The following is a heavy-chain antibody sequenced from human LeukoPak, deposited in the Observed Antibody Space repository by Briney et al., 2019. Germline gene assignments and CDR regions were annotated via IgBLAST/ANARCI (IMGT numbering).Heavy chain of an antibody. Sequence: PGGSLRLSCAASGFTFDDYAMHWVRQAPGNGLEWVSGISWNSGSIGYADSVKGRFTISRDNAKNSLYLQMNSLRAEDTALYYCAKAVADDYFDYWGQGTLVTVSS. CDR3: AKAVADDYFDY. CDR2: ISWNSGSI. V-gene: IGHV3-9*01. J-gene: IGHJ4*02. CDR1: GFTFDDYA. D-gene: IGHD5-12*01.